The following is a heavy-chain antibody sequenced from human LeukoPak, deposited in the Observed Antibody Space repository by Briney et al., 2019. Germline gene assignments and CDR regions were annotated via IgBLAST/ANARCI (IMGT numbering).Heavy chain of an antibody. CDR1: GGSISSSNW. V-gene: IGHV4-4*02. D-gene: IGHD2-2*02. CDR2: IYHSGST. CDR3: ARGLLRGGYCSSTSCYRYYYYGMDV. Sequence: SGTLSLTCAVSGGSISSSNWWSWVRQPPGKGLEWIGEIYHSGSTNYNPSLKSRVTISVDTSKNQFSLKLSSVTAADTAVYYCARGLLRGGYCSSTSCYRYYYYGMDVWGQGTTVTVSS. J-gene: IGHJ6*02.